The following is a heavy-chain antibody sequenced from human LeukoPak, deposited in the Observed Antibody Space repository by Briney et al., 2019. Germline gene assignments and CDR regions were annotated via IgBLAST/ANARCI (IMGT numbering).Heavy chain of an antibody. CDR2: IDPSDSYT. Sequence: GESLKISCKGSGYSFTSYWISWVRQMPGKGLEWMGRIDPSDSYTNYSPSFQGHVTISADKSTSTAYLQWSSLKASDTAMYYCARGPAANPADYYYYGMDVWGKGTTVTVSS. V-gene: IGHV5-10-1*01. CDR3: ARGPAANPADYYYYGMDV. J-gene: IGHJ6*04. D-gene: IGHD2-2*01. CDR1: GYSFTSYW.